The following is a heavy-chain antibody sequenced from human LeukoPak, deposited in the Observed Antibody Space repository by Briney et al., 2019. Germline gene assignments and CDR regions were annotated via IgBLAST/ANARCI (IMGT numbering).Heavy chain of an antibody. J-gene: IGHJ6*03. CDR1: GYSISRGYY. CDR3: ARLKQGYDFWSGYPYYYYYYMDV. D-gene: IGHD3-3*01. CDR2: IYHSGST. Sequence: SETLSLTCTVSGYSISRGYYWGWIRQPPGKGLEWIGSIYHSGSTYYNPSLKSRVTISVDTSKNQFSLKLSSVTAADTAVYYCARLKQGYDFWSGYPYYYYYYMDVWGKGTTVTVSS. V-gene: IGHV4-38-2*02.